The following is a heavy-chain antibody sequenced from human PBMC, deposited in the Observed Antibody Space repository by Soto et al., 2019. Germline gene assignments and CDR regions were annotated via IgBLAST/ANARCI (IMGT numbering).Heavy chain of an antibody. CDR2: ISSSSSYI. CDR3: ARGRAMVLAALDY. D-gene: IGHD5-18*01. V-gene: IGHV3-21*01. CDR1: GFTFSSYS. Sequence: EVQLVESGGGLVKPGGSLRLSCAASGFTFSSYSMNWVRQAPGKGLEWVSSISSSSSYIYYADSVKGRFTISRDNAKNSLYLQMNSLRAEDTAVYYCARGRAMVLAALDYWGQGTLVTVSS. J-gene: IGHJ4*02.